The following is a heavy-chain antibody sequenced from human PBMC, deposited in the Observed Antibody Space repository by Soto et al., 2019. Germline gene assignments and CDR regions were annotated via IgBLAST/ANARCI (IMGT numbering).Heavy chain of an antibody. D-gene: IGHD3-10*01. CDR1: GGSISSGGYY. CDR3: ARVNGSGTYYYYGMDV. CDR2: IYYSGST. Sequence: QVQLQESGPGLVKPSQTLSLTCTVSGGSISSGGYYWSWIRQPPGKGLEWIGYIYYSGSTYYNPSLKGRVTISVDTSKNQFSLKLSSVTAADTAVYYCARVNGSGTYYYYGMDVWGQGTTVTVSS. V-gene: IGHV4-31*03. J-gene: IGHJ6*02.